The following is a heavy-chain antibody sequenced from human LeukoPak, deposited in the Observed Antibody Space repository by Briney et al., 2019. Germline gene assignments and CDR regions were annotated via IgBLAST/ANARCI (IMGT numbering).Heavy chain of an antibody. CDR1: GGSISTYS. Sequence: SETLSPTCTVSGGSISTYSWSWIRQPPGEGLEWIGYIYYSGNTNYNPSLKCRVTISVDTSKTQFSLKLSSVTAADTAVYYCARVRLVGYDILTGYYSFDYWGQGTLVTVSS. CDR3: ARVRLVGYDILTGYYSFDY. V-gene: IGHV4-59*01. J-gene: IGHJ4*02. CDR2: IYYSGNT. D-gene: IGHD3-9*01.